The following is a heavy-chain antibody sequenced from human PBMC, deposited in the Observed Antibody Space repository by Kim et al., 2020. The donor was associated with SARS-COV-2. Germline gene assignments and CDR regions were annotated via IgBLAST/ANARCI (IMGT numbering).Heavy chain of an antibody. J-gene: IGHJ4*02. CDR3: SKGQGLGYSYGPDY. Sequence: GGSLRLSCAASGFTFSSYAMHWVRQAPGKGLEWVAVIWYDGSNKYYADSVKGRFTISRDNSKKTLYLQMNSLRAEDTAVYYCSKGQGLGYSYGPDYCGQG. CDR1: GFTFSSYA. CDR2: IWYDGSNK. V-gene: IGHV3-33*06. D-gene: IGHD5-18*01.